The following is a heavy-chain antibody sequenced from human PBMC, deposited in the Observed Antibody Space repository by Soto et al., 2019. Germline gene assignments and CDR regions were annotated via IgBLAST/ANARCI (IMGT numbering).Heavy chain of an antibody. J-gene: IGHJ5*02. D-gene: IGHD2-15*01. CDR2: IYYRGRA. V-gene: IGHV4-59*01. Sequence: QVQLQESGPGLVKPSGTLSLTCTVSGGSISNFFWNWIRQPPGKGLEWIGYIYYRGRANYSPSLKSRATISEDTSENKLSLKLRSVTAADTAVYYCVRGEYCSGGSCYGEYNWFDLWGQGTLVTVSS. CDR3: VRGEYCSGGSCYGEYNWFDL. CDR1: GGSISNFF.